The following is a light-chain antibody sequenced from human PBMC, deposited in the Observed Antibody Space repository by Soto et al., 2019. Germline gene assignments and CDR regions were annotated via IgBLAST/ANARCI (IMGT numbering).Light chain of an antibody. V-gene: IGKV1-9*01. J-gene: IGKJ5*01. CDR2: AAS. CDR3: QQLNSYPPT. Sequence: IQLTQSPSSLSASVGDRVTITCRASQGISSYLAWYQQKPGKAPKLLIYAASTLQSGGPSRFSGSGSGTDFTLTISSLQPEDFATYYCQQLNSYPPTFGQGTRLEIK. CDR1: QGISSY.